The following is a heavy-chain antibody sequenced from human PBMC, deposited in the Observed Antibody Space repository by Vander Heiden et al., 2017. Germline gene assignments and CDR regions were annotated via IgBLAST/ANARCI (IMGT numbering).Heavy chain of an antibody. CDR3: ARFFYGSSSYYYYGLDV. J-gene: IGHJ6*02. D-gene: IGHD6-6*01. CDR1: GDTFTGYC. Sequence: QVQLVQSGAEVKKPGASVKVSCKASGDTFTGYCMHWVRQAPGQGLEWMGWIHPTSGGTNYAQNFQGRVTMTRDTSISTAYMELSGLRSDDTAVYYCARFFYGSSSYYYYGLDVWGQGTTVTVSS. CDR2: IHPTSGGT. V-gene: IGHV1-2*02.